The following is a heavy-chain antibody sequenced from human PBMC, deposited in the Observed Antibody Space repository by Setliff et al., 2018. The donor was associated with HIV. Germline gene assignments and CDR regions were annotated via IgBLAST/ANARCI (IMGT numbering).Heavy chain of an antibody. J-gene: IGHJ3*01. Sequence: GGSLRLSCAASGFTFSSYWMHWVRQAPGKGLVWVSRLNTDGSSTKYADSVKGRFTISRDNAKNTLYLQMDSLRGEDTAVYYCAVHYGDGHNWGAFDVWGQGAMVTVSS. CDR2: LNTDGSST. V-gene: IGHV3-74*03. CDR1: GFTFSSYW. CDR3: AVHYGDGHNWGAFDV. D-gene: IGHD1-1*01.